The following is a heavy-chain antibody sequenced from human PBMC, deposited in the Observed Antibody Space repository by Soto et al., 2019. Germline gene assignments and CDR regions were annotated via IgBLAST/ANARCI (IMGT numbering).Heavy chain of an antibody. CDR2: INAGNGNT. V-gene: IGHV1-3*01. CDR3: ARDRGYCCGNSCYNPLFDL. Sequence: ASVKVSCKASGYRFSSYAMYWVRQAPGQRLEWMGWINAGNGNTKYSQKFQGRVTITRDTSASTAYMELSSLRSEGTAVYYCARDRGYCCGNSCYNPLFDLWG. J-gene: IGHJ3*01. CDR1: GYRFSSYA. D-gene: IGHD5-12*01.